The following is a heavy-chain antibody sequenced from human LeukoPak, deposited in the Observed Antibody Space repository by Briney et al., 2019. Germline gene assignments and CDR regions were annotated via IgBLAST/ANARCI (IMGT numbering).Heavy chain of an antibody. CDR1: GFTFSSYS. CDR3: ARDVSTPSYYDFWGGYFREPFDY. V-gene: IGHV3-21*01. CDR2: ISSSSSYI. J-gene: IGHJ4*02. D-gene: IGHD3-3*01. Sequence: GGSLRLSCAASGFTFSSYSMNWVRQAPGKGLEWVSSISSSSSYIYYADSVKGRFTISRDNAKNSLYLQMNSLRAEDTVVYYCARDVSTPSYYDFWGGYFREPFDYWGQGTLVTVSS.